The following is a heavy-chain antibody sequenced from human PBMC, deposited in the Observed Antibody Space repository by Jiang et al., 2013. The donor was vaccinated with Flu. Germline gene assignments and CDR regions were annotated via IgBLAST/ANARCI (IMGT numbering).Heavy chain of an antibody. J-gene: IGHJ5*02. CDR2: IITWDH. V-gene: IGHV4-59*08. Sequence: GKGPEWIGYIITWDHQLQPLPLRSRVTISVDTSKNQFSLKLSSVTAADTAVYYCARHSSSSRGWFDPWGQGTLVTVSS. CDR3: ARHSSSSRGWFDP. D-gene: IGHD6-6*01.